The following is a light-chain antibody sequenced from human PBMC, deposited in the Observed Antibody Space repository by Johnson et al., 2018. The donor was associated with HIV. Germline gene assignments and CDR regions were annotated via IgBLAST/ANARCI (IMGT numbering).Light chain of an antibody. CDR2: ENN. CDR1: SSNSGNNY. J-gene: IGLJ1*01. V-gene: IGLV1-51*02. Sequence: QSVLSQPPSVSAAPGQKVTISCSGSSSNSGNNYVSWYQQLPGTAPKLLIYENNKRPSGIPDRFSGSKSGTSATLGITGLQTGDEADYYCGTWDTSLKAEVFGTGTKVTVV. CDR3: GTWDTSLKAEV.